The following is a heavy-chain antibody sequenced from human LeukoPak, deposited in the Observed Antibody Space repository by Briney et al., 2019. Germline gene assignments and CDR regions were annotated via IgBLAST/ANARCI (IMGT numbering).Heavy chain of an antibody. CDR3: ASYYDILTGYFY. J-gene: IGHJ4*02. Sequence: SQTLSLTCTVSGGSLSGGDYYWSWIRQPPGKGLEWIGYIYYSGSTYYNPSLKSRVAISVDTSKNQFSLKLSSVTAADTAVYYCASYYDILTGYFYWGQGTLVTVSS. CDR2: IYYSGST. D-gene: IGHD3-9*01. CDR1: GGSLSGGDYY. V-gene: IGHV4-30-4*01.